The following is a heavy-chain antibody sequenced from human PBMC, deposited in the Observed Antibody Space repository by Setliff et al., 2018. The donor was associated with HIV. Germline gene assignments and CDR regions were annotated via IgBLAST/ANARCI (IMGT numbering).Heavy chain of an antibody. CDR1: GGSIRSYS. CDR3: AREDSDGYVDI. V-gene: IGHV4-59*12. Sequence: SETLSLTCTVSGGSIRSYSWNWVRQPPGKGLEWVGYIYYSGTTYYNPSLKSRVTISVDTSQNQVSLKLTSVTAADTAMYYCAREDSDGYVDIWGQGTLVTVSS. D-gene: IGHD2-21*01. J-gene: IGHJ4*02. CDR2: IYYSGTT.